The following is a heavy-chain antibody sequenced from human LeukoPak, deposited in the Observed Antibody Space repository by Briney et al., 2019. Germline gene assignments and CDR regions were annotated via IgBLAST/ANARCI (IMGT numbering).Heavy chain of an antibody. CDR2: IHRDDKT. J-gene: IGHJ4*02. CDR3: AREVISTPSYFDY. D-gene: IGHD2-2*01. Sequence: GGSLRLSCAASGFTVSSSIIYWVRRAPGKGLVWVSFIHRDDKTYYADSVKGRFTMSRDSSKNTLYLQMNSLGADDTAVYYCAREVISTPSYFDYWGQGILVTVSS. V-gene: IGHV3-53*01. CDR1: GFTVSSSI.